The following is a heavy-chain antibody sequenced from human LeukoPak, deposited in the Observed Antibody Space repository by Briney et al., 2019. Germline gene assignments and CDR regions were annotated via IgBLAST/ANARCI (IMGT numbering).Heavy chain of an antibody. CDR2: IIPIFGTA. CDR1: GYTFTGYY. V-gene: IGHV1-69*13. Sequence: SVKVSCKASGYTFTGYYIHWVRQAPGQGLEWMGGIIPIFGTANYAQKFQGRVTITADESTSTAYMELSSLRSEDTAVYYCARSIVVVPAAIGAFDIWGQGTMVTVSS. J-gene: IGHJ3*02. D-gene: IGHD2-2*01. CDR3: ARSIVVVPAAIGAFDI.